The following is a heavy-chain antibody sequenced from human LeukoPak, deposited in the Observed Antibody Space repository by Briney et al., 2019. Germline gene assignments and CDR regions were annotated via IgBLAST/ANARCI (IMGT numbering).Heavy chain of an antibody. V-gene: IGHV1-46*01. J-gene: IGHJ4*02. CDR1: GFAFTSYF. CDR3: AREYTRSLDS. D-gene: IGHD1-14*01. CDR2: INLSGGST. Sequence: ASVKVSCKASGFAFTSYFMHWVRQAPGQGLEWMGMINLSGGSTTYAQNFQGRVTMTRDTSTSTVYMEVSSLTSEDTATYYCAREYTRSLDSWGQGTLVTVSS.